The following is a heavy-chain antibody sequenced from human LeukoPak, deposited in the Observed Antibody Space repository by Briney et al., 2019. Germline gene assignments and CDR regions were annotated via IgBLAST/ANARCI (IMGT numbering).Heavy chain of an antibody. J-gene: IGHJ4*02. CDR2: IYYSGST. CDR3: ARPSYYYDSSGYHGHFDY. Sequence: PSETLSLTCTVSGGSISSYYWGWIRQPPGKGLEWIGSIYYSGSTYYNPSLKSRVTISVDTSKNQFSLKLSSVTAADTAVYYCARPSYYYDSSGYHGHFDYWGQGTLVTVSS. V-gene: IGHV4-39*01. CDR1: GGSISSYY. D-gene: IGHD3-22*01.